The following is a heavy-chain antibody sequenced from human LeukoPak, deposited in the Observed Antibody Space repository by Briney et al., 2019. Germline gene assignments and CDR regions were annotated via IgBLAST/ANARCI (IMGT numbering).Heavy chain of an antibody. J-gene: IGHJ4*02. CDR3: ARDRDYYDSSGYYSY. D-gene: IGHD3-22*01. CDR1: GGTLSSYA. V-gene: IGHV1-69*04. Sequence: EASVKVSCKASGGTLSSYAISWVRQAPGQGLEWMGRIIPILGIANYAQKFQGRVTITADKSTSTAYMELSSLRSEDTAVYYCARDRDYYDSSGYYSYWGQGTLVTVSS. CDR2: IIPILGIA.